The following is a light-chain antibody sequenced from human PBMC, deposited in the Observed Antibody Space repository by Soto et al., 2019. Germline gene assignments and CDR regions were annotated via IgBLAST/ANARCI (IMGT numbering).Light chain of an antibody. Sequence: QAVGTQPPSASGTPGQTITISCSGSMSNTEVHSVHWYQQLPGTAPKLLIYSDTQRPSGVPDRFSGSKSGTSAYLGISGLRSEDEAEYFCAAWDDSLSGLVFGGVTKLTVL. V-gene: IGLV1-47*02. CDR1: MSNTEVHS. CDR2: SDT. CDR3: AAWDDSLSGLV. J-gene: IGLJ3*02.